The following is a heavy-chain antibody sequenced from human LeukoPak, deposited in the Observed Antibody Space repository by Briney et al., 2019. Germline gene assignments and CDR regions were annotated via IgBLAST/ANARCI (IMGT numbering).Heavy chain of an antibody. CDR1: GFTFSSYA. CDR2: IRGSGGST. V-gene: IGHV3-23*01. J-gene: IGHJ4*02. CDR3: AKGFWGLDS. D-gene: IGHD7-27*01. Sequence: PGGSLRLSCAASGFTFSSYAMSWVRQAPGKGLEWVSGIRGSGGSTYYADSVKGRFTISRDNSKNTLYLQMNSLRAEDTAVYNCAKGFWGLDSWGQGTLVTVSS.